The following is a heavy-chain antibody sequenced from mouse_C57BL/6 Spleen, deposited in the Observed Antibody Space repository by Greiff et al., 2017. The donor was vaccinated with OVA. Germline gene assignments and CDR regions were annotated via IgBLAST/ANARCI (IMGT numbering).Heavy chain of an antibody. CDR3: ARQDSNYPAWFAY. CDR2: ISSGGSYT. V-gene: IGHV5-6*01. J-gene: IGHJ3*01. D-gene: IGHD2-5*01. Sequence: EVNVVESGGDLVKPGGSLKLSCAASGFTFSSYGMSWVRQTPDKRLEWVATISSGGSYTYYPDSVKGRFTISRDNAKNTLYLQMSSLKSEDTAMYYCARQDSNYPAWFAYWGQGTLVTVSA. CDR1: GFTFSSYG.